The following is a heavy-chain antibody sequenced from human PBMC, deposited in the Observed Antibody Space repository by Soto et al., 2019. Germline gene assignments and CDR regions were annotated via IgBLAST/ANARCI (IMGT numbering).Heavy chain of an antibody. CDR2: ISGGGDST. D-gene: IGHD6-19*01. Sequence: GGSLRLSCAASGLTFSMHAMTWVRQAPGKGLEWVSSISGGGDSTYYAESVRGRFTISRDNSKNTLYLHMNSLRAEDTAVYYCAKPIAVDFDYWGQGTLVTVSS. J-gene: IGHJ4*02. V-gene: IGHV3-23*01. CDR3: AKPIAVDFDY. CDR1: GLTFSMHA.